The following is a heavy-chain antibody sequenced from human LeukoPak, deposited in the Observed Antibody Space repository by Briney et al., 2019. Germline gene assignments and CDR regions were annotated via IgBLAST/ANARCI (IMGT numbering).Heavy chain of an antibody. Sequence: SETLSLTCTVSGGSISSSSYYWGWIRQPPGKGLEWIGSIYYSGSTYYNPSLKSRVTISVDTSKNQFSLKLSSVTAADTAVYYCAKRGVVYSSSWPYAFDIWGQGTMVTVSS. J-gene: IGHJ3*02. CDR2: IYYSGST. D-gene: IGHD6-13*01. V-gene: IGHV4-39*07. CDR3: AKRGVVYSSSWPYAFDI. CDR1: GGSISSSSYY.